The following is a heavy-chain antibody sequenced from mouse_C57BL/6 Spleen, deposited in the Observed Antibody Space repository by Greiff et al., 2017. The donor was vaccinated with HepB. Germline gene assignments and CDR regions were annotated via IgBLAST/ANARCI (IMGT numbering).Heavy chain of an antibody. CDR3: ARWLHSYAMGG. V-gene: IGHV1-9*01. CDR2: ILPGSGST. D-gene: IGHD1-2*01. Sequence: QVQLQESGPELMKPGASVKISCKAPGYTFTGSWMEWVKQRPGHGLEWIGEILPGSGSTNYNEKFKGKATLTADTSSNTAYMQLSSLTTEDSAVYYCARWLHSYAMGGWGERIPVSVA. J-gene: IGHJ4*01. CDR1: GYTFTGSW.